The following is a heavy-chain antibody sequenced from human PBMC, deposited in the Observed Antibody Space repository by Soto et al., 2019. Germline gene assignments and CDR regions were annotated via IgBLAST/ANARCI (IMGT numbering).Heavy chain of an antibody. Sequence: QVPLVQSGAEVKKPGSSVKVSCKASGGTFSSYAISWVRQAPGQGLEWMGGIIPIFGTANYAQKFQGRVTITADESTSTAYMELSSLRSEDTAVYYCARGRYYDFWSGYYNWFDPWGQGTLVTVSS. V-gene: IGHV1-69*01. J-gene: IGHJ5*02. CDR1: GGTFSSYA. D-gene: IGHD3-3*01. CDR2: IIPIFGTA. CDR3: ARGRYYDFWSGYYNWFDP.